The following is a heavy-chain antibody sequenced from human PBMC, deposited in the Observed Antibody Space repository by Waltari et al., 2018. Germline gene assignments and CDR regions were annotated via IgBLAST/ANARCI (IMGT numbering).Heavy chain of an antibody. J-gene: IGHJ6*02. CDR2: ISSSSSYI. D-gene: IGHD3-10*01. Sequence: EVQLVESGGGLVKPRGSLRLSCAASGFTFSSYSMNWVRQAPGKGLEWVSSISSSSSYIYDADSGKGRFTISRDNAKNSLYLQMNSLRAEDTAVYYCARDQNGSGSYVFYYYYGMDVWGQGTTVTVSS. CDR3: ARDQNGSGSYVFYYYYGMDV. V-gene: IGHV3-21*01. CDR1: GFTFSSYS.